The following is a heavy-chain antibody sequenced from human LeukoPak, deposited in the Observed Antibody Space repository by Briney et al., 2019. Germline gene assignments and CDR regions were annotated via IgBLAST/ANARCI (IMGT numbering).Heavy chain of an antibody. V-gene: IGHV4-61*02. CDR3: ARQTYYDNRLLFAY. CDR1: GGSISSGSYY. Sequence: SQTLSLTCTVSGGSISSGSYYWSWIRQPAGTGLEWIGRIYTSGSTNYNPSLKSRVTISVDTSKNQFSLKLSSVTAADTAVYYCARQTYYDNRLLFAYWGQGILVTVSS. CDR2: IYTSGST. D-gene: IGHD3-22*01. J-gene: IGHJ4*02.